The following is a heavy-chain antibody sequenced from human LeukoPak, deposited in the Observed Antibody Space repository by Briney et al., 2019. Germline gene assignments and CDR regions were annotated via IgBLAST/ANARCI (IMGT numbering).Heavy chain of an antibody. CDR3: AISPYCSGDDCYSDFDS. V-gene: IGHV4-4*02. CDR2: VHRSGGT. D-gene: IGHD2-21*01. Sequence: PSETLSLTCAVSGGSINSNNWWTWVRQPPGKGLEGIGEVHRSGGTNYDPSLKSRVTISLDESKNHFSLKLTSVTAADTAFYYCAISPYCSGDDCYSDFDSWGQGTLVTVSS. J-gene: IGHJ4*02. CDR1: GGSINSNNW.